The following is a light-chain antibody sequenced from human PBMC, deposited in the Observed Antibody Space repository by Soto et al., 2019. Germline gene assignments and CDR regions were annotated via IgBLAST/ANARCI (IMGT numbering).Light chain of an antibody. V-gene: IGKV3-11*01. CDR2: GAS. Sequence: RATLSCRASENVTTFVDWYQQKPGQAPRLLIYGASNRATGIPARFSGSGSGTDFTLTISILVHAEVAVYYCRPHSAWPPNPFGQRT. CDR1: ENVTTF. CDR3: RPHSAWPPNP. J-gene: IGKJ1*01.